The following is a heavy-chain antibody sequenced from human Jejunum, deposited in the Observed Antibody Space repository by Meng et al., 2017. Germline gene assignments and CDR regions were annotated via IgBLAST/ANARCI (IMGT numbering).Heavy chain of an antibody. CDR3: AKSITASYNWFDP. Sequence: QGQLMQSGAEVQKTGTSVKVSCKASGGIFRTCAFHWVRQAPGPGLEWMGVIIPLYGTTKYAQKFQGRVTITANESTTTVYMEVGSLTSEDTAVYYCAKSITASYNWFDPWGQGALVTVSS. D-gene: IGHD1-14*01. CDR2: IIPLYGTT. J-gene: IGHJ5*02. CDR1: GGIFRTCA. V-gene: IGHV1-69*01.